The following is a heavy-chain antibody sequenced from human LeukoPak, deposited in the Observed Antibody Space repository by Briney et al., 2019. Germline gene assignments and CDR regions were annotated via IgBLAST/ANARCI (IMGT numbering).Heavy chain of an antibody. Sequence: SEPLSLTCTVSGGSISSYYWSWIRQPAGKGLEWIGRIYTSGSTNYNPSLKSRVTMSVDTSKNQFSLKLSSVTAADTAVYYCAREVPAAIHYYYYYYMDVWGKGTTVTVSS. V-gene: IGHV4-4*07. CDR3: AREVPAAIHYYYYYYMDV. CDR1: GGSISSYY. CDR2: IYTSGST. D-gene: IGHD2-2*01. J-gene: IGHJ6*03.